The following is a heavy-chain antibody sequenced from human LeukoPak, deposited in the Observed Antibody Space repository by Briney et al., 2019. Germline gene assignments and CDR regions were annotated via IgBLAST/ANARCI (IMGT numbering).Heavy chain of an antibody. J-gene: IGHJ4*02. CDR1: GFTFSSYG. V-gene: IGHV3-30*02. CDR2: IRYDGSNK. CDR3: AKVEVSVVRGVIDFDY. D-gene: IGHD3-10*01. Sequence: GGSPRLSCAASGFTFSSYGMHWVRQAPGKGLEWVAFIRYDGSNKYYADSVKGRFTISRDNSKNTLYLQMNSLRAEDTAVYYCAKVEVSVVRGVIDFDYWGQGTLVTVSS.